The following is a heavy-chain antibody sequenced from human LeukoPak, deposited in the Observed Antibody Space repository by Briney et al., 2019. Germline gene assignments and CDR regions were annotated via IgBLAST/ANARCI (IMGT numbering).Heavy chain of an antibody. V-gene: IGHV3-21*01. Sequence: GGSLRLSCAASGFTFDDYAMHWVRQAPGKGLEWVSSLSSSSSDIYYADSVKGRFTISRDNAKNSLSLQMNSLRAEDTAVYYCASSGFMGWWSWGQGTLVTVSS. CDR3: ASSGFMGWWS. J-gene: IGHJ5*02. D-gene: IGHD3-3*01. CDR2: LSSSSSDI. CDR1: GFTFDDYA.